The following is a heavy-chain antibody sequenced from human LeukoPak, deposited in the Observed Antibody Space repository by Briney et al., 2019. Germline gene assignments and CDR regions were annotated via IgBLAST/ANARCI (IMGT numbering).Heavy chain of an antibody. CDR1: GYAFTSYG. CDR2: ISEYNGNT. V-gene: IGHV1-18*01. J-gene: IGHJ5*02. D-gene: IGHD4-17*01. CDR3: ARVEGTTVTTAGLDWFDP. Sequence: GASVKVSCKASGYAFTSYGISWVRQAPGQGLEWMGWISEYNGNTNYAQKLQGRVTMTTDTSTSTAYMELRSLRSDDTAVYYCARVEGTTVTTAGLDWFDPWGQGTLVTVSS.